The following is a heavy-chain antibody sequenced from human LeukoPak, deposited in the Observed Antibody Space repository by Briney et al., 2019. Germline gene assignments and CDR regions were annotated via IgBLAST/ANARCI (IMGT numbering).Heavy chain of an antibody. D-gene: IGHD3-22*01. CDR1: GFTFSSYG. CDR3: ARVLVTTDYYYYGMDV. J-gene: IGHJ6*02. Sequence: GGSLRLSCAASGFTFSSYGMHWVRQAPGKGLEWVAVIWYDGSNKYYADSVKGRFTISRDNSKNTLYLQMNSLRAEDTAVYYCARVLVTTDYYYYGMDVWGQGTTATVSS. CDR2: IWYDGSNK. V-gene: IGHV3-33*01.